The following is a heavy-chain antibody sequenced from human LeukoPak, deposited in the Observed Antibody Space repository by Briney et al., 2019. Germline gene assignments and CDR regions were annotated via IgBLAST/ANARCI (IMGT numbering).Heavy chain of an antibody. D-gene: IGHD6-13*01. V-gene: IGHV3-23*01. J-gene: IGHJ4*02. CDR3: AKDHVYSNTWYFLGS. Sequence: GGSLRLSCAASGFTFTSYAMNWVRQAPGKGLEWVSGLSVSGTTTYYADSVRGRFTISRDNSKNTLYLQLNSLRAEDTAIYYCAKDHVYSNTWYFLGSWGQGTLVTVSS. CDR2: LSVSGTTT. CDR1: GFTFTSYA.